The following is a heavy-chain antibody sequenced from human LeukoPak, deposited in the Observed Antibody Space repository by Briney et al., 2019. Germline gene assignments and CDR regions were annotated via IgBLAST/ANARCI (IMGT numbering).Heavy chain of an antibody. CDR3: ARCSGYYYGDSDY. D-gene: IGHD3-22*01. CDR1: GYSISSGYY. J-gene: IGHJ4*02. V-gene: IGHV4-38-2*01. Sequence: SETLSLTCAVSGYSISSGYYWGWIRQPPGKGLEWIGSIYHSGSTYYNPSLKSRVTISVDTSKNHFSLKLSSVTAADTAVYYCARCSGYYYGDSDYWGQGTLVTVSS. CDR2: IYHSGST.